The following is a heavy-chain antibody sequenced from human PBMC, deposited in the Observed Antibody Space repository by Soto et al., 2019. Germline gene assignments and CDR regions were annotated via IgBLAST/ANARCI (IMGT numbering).Heavy chain of an antibody. CDR1: GFTFSSYA. V-gene: IGHV3-23*01. D-gene: IGHD5-12*01. Sequence: GGSLRLSCAASGFTFSSYAMSWVRQAPGKGLEWVSAISGSGGSTYYADSVKGRFTRSRDNSKNTLYLQMNSLRAEDTAVYYCAKDGGYSGYDSGWFDPWGQGTLVTVSS. CDR3: AKDGGYSGYDSGWFDP. J-gene: IGHJ5*02. CDR2: ISGSGGST.